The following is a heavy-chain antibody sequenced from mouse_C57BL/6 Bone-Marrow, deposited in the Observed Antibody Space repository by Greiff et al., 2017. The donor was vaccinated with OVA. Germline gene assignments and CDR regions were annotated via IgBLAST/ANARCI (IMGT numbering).Heavy chain of an antibody. CDR1: FYSFPSSF. Sequence: EVNVAASFPGLSLPSQSLSLTCSFSFYSFPSSFLFFFRPFPWPFLSFMGYISYSGSTYYIPSLKRRITITRDTSKNQYYLQLNSVTTEDTATYYCARFGRLRRYFDVWGTGTTVTVSS. CDR2: ISYSGST. J-gene: IGHJ1*03. CDR3: ARFGRLRRYFDV. D-gene: IGHD2-4*01. V-gene: IGHV3-8*01.